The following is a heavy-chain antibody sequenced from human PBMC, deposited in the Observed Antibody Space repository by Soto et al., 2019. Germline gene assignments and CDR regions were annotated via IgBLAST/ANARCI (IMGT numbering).Heavy chain of an antibody. CDR3: ARPRFSGSYVDY. D-gene: IGHD1-26*01. J-gene: IGHJ4*02. CDR1: GFTFSSNW. V-gene: IGHV3-74*01. CDR2: INSDGSST. Sequence: GGSLRLSCAASGFTFSSNWMHWVRQAPGKGLVWVSRINSDGSSTSYADSVKGRFTISRDNARDTLYLEMNSLRAEDTALYYCARPRFSGSYVDYWGQGALVTVSS.